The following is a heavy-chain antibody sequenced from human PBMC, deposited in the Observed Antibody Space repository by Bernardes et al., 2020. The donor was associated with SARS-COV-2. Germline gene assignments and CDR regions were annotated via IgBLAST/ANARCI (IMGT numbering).Heavy chain of an antibody. CDR2: VYYNWST. J-gene: IGHJ4*02. V-gene: IGHV4-39*01. D-gene: IGHD1-1*01. CDR1: GGSISSTYYT. Sequence: SESLSLTCTVSGGSISSTYYTWGWHLQSPGKGLEWVRTVYYNWSTYYNPSLKSRVTISMDTPKNQFSLKVTSVTAADTAVYYCARRIGAFSSNWATFDYWGQGTLVIVSS. CDR3: ARRIGAFSSNWATFDY.